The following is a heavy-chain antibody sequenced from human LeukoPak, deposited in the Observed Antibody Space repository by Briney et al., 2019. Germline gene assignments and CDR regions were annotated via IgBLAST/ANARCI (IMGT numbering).Heavy chain of an antibody. D-gene: IGHD4-17*01. CDR2: INHSGST. CDR1: GESFSGYY. CDR3: AILNYGDSDRYFDY. J-gene: IGHJ4*02. Sequence: KPSETLSLTCAVYGESFSGYYWSWLRHPPGKGREWLGEINHSGSTNYNPSLKSRVSISVDTSKTQFSLKLSSVTAADTAVYYCAILNYGDSDRYFDYWGQGTLVTVSS. V-gene: IGHV4-34*01.